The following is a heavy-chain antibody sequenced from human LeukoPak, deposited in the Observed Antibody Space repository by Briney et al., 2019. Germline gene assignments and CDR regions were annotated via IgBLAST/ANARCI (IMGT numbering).Heavy chain of an antibody. CDR3: ARDYRGVVVDQTPDVAFDI. CDR1: GFTLSSYA. Sequence: GGSLRLSCAASGFTLSSYAMHWVRQAPGKGLEWVAVMSYDGKNKYYADSVKGRFTISRDNSKNTLYLQMNGLTVEDTAVYYCARDYRGVVVDQTPDVAFDIWGQGTMVTVSS. D-gene: IGHD3-22*01. CDR2: MSYDGKNK. J-gene: IGHJ3*02. V-gene: IGHV3-30*04.